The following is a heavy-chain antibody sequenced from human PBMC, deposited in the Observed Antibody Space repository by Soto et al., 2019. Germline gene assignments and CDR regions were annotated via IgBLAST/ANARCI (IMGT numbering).Heavy chain of an antibody. D-gene: IGHD3-3*01. V-gene: IGHV3-48*02. CDR2: ISSSSSTI. Sequence: GGSLRLSCAASGFTFSSYSMNWVRQAPGKGLEWVSYISSSSSTIYYADSVKGRFTISRDNAKNSLYLQMNSLRDEDTAVYYCARAPIFDFWSGYYQPYYFDYWGQGTLVTVSS. J-gene: IGHJ4*02. CDR3: ARAPIFDFWSGYYQPYYFDY. CDR1: GFTFSSYS.